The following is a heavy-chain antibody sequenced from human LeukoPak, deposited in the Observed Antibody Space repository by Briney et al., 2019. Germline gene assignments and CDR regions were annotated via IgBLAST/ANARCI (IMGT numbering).Heavy chain of an antibody. CDR2: VYPDDSDT. D-gene: IGHD6-13*01. V-gene: IGHV5-51*01. J-gene: IGHJ4*02. CDR3: ARRGPGYSSRTIDF. CDR1: GYSFTNFW. Sequence: GESLKISCKSSGYSFTNFWIGWVRQMPGKGLEWMGIVYPDDSDTRYSPSLQGQVSISADKSISTAYLQWTSLKASDTAMYYCARRGPGYSSRTIDFWGQGTLVTVSS.